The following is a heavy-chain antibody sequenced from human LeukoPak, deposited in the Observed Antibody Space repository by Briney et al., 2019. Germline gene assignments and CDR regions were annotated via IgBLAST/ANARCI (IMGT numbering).Heavy chain of an antibody. Sequence: PVGSLRLSCAASGFTFSSYGMHWVRQAPGKGLEWVAVIWYDGSNKYYADSVEGRFTISRDNSKNTLYLQMNSLRAEDTAVYYCAKDLWDYDSSGYCFDYWGQGTLVTVSS. CDR1: GFTFSSYG. J-gene: IGHJ4*02. V-gene: IGHV3-33*06. CDR3: AKDLWDYDSSGYCFDY. CDR2: IWYDGSNK. D-gene: IGHD3-22*01.